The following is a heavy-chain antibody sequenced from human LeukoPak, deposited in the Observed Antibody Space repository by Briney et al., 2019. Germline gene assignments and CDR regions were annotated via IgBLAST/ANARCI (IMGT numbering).Heavy chain of an antibody. CDR3: ARDRYSSGWYTGD. J-gene: IGHJ4*02. CDR2: IYSGGGR. D-gene: IGHD6-19*01. Sequence: GGSLRLSCAASGFIVSSNYMSWVRQAPGKGLEWVAVIYSGGGRNYADSVKGRFTISRDNSKNTLYLQMNSLRAEDTAVYYCARDRYSSGWYTGDWGQGTLVTVSS. V-gene: IGHV3-53*01. CDR1: GFIVSSNY.